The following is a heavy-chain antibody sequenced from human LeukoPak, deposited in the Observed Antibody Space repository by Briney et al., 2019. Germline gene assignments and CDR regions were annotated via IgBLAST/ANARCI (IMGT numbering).Heavy chain of an antibody. D-gene: IGHD3-10*01. CDR2: ISAYNGNT. Sequence: WASVKVSCKASGYTFTSYGISWVRQAPGQGLEWMGWISAYNGNTNYAQKLQGRVTMTTDTSTSTAYMELRSLRSDDTAVYYCARVRPSGSYYNVGVFDYWGQGTLVTVSS. V-gene: IGHV1-18*01. CDR3: ARVRPSGSYYNVGVFDY. J-gene: IGHJ4*02. CDR1: GYTFTSYG.